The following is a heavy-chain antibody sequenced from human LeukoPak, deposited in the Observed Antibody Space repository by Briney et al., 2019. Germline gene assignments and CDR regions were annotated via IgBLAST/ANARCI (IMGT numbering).Heavy chain of an antibody. Sequence: GGSLRLSCAASGFSFSTNWMHWVRQAPGKGLVWVSRVSSDGSHTNYADSVKGRFTISRDNARNTLYLQMNSLRAEDTAVYYCASRNSSSDYWGQGTLVTVSS. CDR3: ASRNSSSDY. J-gene: IGHJ4*02. CDR2: VSSDGSHT. V-gene: IGHV3-74*01. D-gene: IGHD6-13*01. CDR1: GFSFSTNW.